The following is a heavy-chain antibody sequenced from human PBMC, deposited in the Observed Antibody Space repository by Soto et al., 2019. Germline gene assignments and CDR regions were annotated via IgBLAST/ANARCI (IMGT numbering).Heavy chain of an antibody. D-gene: IGHD6-19*01. CDR3: ARILSMAVPGESHYGMDV. CDR1: GFTFSSYW. V-gene: IGHV3-7*03. CDR2: INQDGPEK. J-gene: IGHJ6*02. Sequence: EVQLVESGGGVVQPGGSLRLSCAASGFTFSSYWMSWVRQAPGKGLEWVANINQDGPEKYYVDSVKGRFTVSGDNAKNSLFLQVNSLRADDTAVYYCARILSMAVPGESHYGMDVWGQGTTVTVSS.